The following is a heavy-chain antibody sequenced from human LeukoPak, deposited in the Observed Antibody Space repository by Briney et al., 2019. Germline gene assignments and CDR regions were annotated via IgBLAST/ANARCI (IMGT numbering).Heavy chain of an antibody. J-gene: IGHJ3*01. CDR1: GYTFTGYY. V-gene: IGHV1-2*02. D-gene: IGHD3-22*01. CDR2: INPDSGGT. Sequence: ASVKVSCKASGYTFTGYYMHWVRQAPGQGLEWMGWINPDSGGTNYAQKFQGRVTMTRDTSTSTVYMELSSLRSEDTAMYYCARTFYYDSSGPRAFDVWGQGTMVTVSS. CDR3: ARTFYYDSSGPRAFDV.